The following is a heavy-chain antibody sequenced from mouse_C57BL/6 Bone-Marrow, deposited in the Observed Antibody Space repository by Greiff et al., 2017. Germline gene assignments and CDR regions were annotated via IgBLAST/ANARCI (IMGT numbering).Heavy chain of an antibody. V-gene: IGHV1-55*01. CDR2: IYPGSGST. J-gene: IGHJ1*03. D-gene: IGHD1-1*01. CDR1: GYTFTSYW. CDR3: ARVGYYYGSSYLRYFDV. Sequence: VQLQQPGAELVKPGASVKMSCKASGYTFTSYWITWVKQRPGQGLEWIGDIYPGSGSTNYNEKFKSKATLTVDTSSSTAYMQLSSLTSEDSAVYYCARVGYYYGSSYLRYFDVWGTGTTVTVSS.